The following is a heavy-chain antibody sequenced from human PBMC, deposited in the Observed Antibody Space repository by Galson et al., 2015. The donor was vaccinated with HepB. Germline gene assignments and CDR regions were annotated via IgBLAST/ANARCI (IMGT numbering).Heavy chain of an antibody. CDR1: GYTFSSYS. D-gene: IGHD3-3*01. CDR2: ISSSSSTI. Sequence: SLKLSCAASGYTFSSYSMNWVRQAPGKGLEWVSYISSSSSTIYYADSVKGRFTISRDNAKNSLYLQMNSLRDEDTAVYYCARYGPRLYDFWSGPSATYNWFDPWGPGTLVTVSS. CDR3: ARYGPRLYDFWSGPSATYNWFDP. V-gene: IGHV3-48*02. J-gene: IGHJ5*02.